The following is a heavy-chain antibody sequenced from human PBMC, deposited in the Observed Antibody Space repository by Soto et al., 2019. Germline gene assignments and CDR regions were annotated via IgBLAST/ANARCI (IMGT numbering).Heavy chain of an antibody. CDR1: GYSISSGYY. V-gene: IGHV4-38-2*02. CDR3: AKDRRAGGNSAFYFDF. D-gene: IGHD3-16*01. CDR2: IYHGGST. Sequence: SETLSLTCAVSGYSISSGYYWGWLRQPPGKGLEWIGSIYHGGSTYYNPSLNSRVTLSIDMTNNHVSLILNSVTAADTAVYYCAKDRRAGGNSAFYFDFWGQGAQVTVSS. J-gene: IGHJ4*02.